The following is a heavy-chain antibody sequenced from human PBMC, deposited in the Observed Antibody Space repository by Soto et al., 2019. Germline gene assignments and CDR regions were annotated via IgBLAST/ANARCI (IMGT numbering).Heavy chain of an antibody. CDR1: GGTFSSYA. D-gene: IGHD2-8*01. CDR3: AADRMVYALYYYYGMDV. J-gene: IGHJ6*02. Sequence: SVKVSCKASGGTFSSYAISWVRQAPGQGLEWMGGIIPIFGTANYAQKFQGRVTITADESTSTAYMELSSLRSEDTAVYYCAADRMVYALYYYYGMDVWGQGTTVTVSS. V-gene: IGHV1-69*13. CDR2: IIPIFGTA.